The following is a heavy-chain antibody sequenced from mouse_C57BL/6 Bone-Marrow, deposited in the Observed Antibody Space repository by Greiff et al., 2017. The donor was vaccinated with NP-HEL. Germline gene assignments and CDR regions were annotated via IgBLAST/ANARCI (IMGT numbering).Heavy chain of an antibody. CDR3: ARHHYEPGAWFAY. V-gene: IGHV1-64*01. Sequence: QVQLKQPGAELVKPGASVKLSCKASGYTFTSYWMHWVKQRPGQGLEWIGMIHPNSGSTNYNEKFKSKATLTVDKSSSTAYMQLSSLTSEDSAVYYCARHHYEPGAWFAYWGQGTLVTVSA. J-gene: IGHJ3*01. D-gene: IGHD2-4*01. CDR1: GYTFTSYW. CDR2: IHPNSGST.